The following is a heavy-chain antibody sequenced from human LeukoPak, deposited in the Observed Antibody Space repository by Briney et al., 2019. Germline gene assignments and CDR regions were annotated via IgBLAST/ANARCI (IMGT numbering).Heavy chain of an antibody. V-gene: IGHV3-23*01. CDR1: GFTFSSYA. CDR2: ISGSGGST. Sequence: GGSLRLSCAASGFTFSSYAMSWVRQAPGKGLEWVSAISGSGGSTYYADSVKGRFTTSRDNSKNTLYLQMNSLRAEDTAVYYCAKEQAAAGKGYYFDYWGQGTLVTVSS. CDR3: AKEQAAAGKGYYFDY. D-gene: IGHD6-13*01. J-gene: IGHJ4*02.